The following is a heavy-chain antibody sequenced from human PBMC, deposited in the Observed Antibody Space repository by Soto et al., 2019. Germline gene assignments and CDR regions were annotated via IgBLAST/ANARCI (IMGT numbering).Heavy chain of an antibody. Sequence: PSETLSLTCTVSGGSISSSSYYWGWIRQPPGKGLEWIGSIYYSGSTYYNPSLKSRVTISVDTSKNQFSLKLSSVTAADTAVYYCARASLLWFGEAPSLFEYWGQGTLVTVSS. CDR2: IYYSGST. J-gene: IGHJ4*02. D-gene: IGHD3-10*01. CDR3: ARASLLWFGEAPSLFEY. V-gene: IGHV4-39*01. CDR1: GGSISSSSYY.